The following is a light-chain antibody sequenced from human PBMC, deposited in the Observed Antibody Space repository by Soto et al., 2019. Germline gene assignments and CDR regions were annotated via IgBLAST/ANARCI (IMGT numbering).Light chain of an antibody. CDR2: GAS. J-gene: IGKJ4*01. CDR3: QQNNKSPPVT. Sequence: EVVMTQSPATVSVSPGEGVTLSCRASQTISNDFAWYQQKPGQAPRLLIYGASTRATGVPARFSGGGSGTEFTLAISSLQSEGVAFNYCQQNNKSPPVTFGGGTKVEIK. CDR1: QTISND. V-gene: IGKV3-15*01.